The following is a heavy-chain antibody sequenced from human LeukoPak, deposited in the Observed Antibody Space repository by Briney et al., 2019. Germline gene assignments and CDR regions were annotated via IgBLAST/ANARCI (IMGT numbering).Heavy chain of an antibody. J-gene: IGHJ1*01. CDR2: MNPNSGNT. Sequence: GASVKVSCKAFGYTFTSYDINWVRQATGQGLEWMGWMNPNSGNTGYAQKFQGRVTMTRNTSISTAYMELSSLRSEDTAVYCCARGRYCSGGSCYYLTEYFQHWGQGTLVTVSS. CDR1: GYTFTSYD. D-gene: IGHD2-15*01. CDR3: ARGRYCSGGSCYYLTEYFQH. V-gene: IGHV1-8*01.